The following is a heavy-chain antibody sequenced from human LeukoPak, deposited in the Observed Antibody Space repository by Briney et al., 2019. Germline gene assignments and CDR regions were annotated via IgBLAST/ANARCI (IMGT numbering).Heavy chain of an antibody. Sequence: GESLKISCKGSGYSFTSYWIGWVRQMPGKGLEWMGIIYSGDSDTRYSPSSQGQVTISADKSISTAYLQWSSLKASDTAMYYCARVPYIVVVPAAIGWFDPWGQGTLVTVSS. CDR3: ARVPYIVVVPAAIGWFDP. CDR2: IYSGDSDT. V-gene: IGHV5-51*01. D-gene: IGHD2-2*02. J-gene: IGHJ5*02. CDR1: GYSFTSYW.